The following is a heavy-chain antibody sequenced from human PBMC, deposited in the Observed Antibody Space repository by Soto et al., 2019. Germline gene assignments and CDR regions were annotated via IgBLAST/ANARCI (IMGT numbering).Heavy chain of an antibody. CDR1: GGSFSGYY. V-gene: IGHV4-34*01. CDR2: INHSGGT. Sequence: QVQLQQWGAGLLKPSETLSLTCAVYGGSFSGYYWNWIRQPPGKGLEWIGEINHSGGTNYNPSLKSRVTISIDTSQNVFSLKMSSVPAADTAVYYCARGPLDYDDTRKSFQLWGQGTLLAVSS. J-gene: IGHJ1*01. CDR3: ARGPLDYDDTRKSFQL. D-gene: IGHD4-17*01.